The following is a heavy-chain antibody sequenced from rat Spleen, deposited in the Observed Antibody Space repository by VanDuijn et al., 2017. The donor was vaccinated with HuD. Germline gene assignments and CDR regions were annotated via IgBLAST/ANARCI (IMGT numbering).Heavy chain of an antibody. V-gene: IGHV5-31*01. CDR2: ITNGDGHT. Sequence: EVQLVESGGGLVQPGGSLRLSCVASGLTFNNYWMTWIRPAPGKGLEWVASITNGDGHTYYLDSVQGRFTISRANAKSTLNLQMDSLRSEDTATYYCATGLFPRAAIFAYWGQGTLVTVSS. CDR1: GLTFNNYW. CDR3: ATGLFPRAAIFAY. D-gene: IGHD1-2*01. J-gene: IGHJ3*01.